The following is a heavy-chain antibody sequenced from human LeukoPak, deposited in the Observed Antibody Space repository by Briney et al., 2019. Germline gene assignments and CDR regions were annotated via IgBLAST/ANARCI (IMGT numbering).Heavy chain of an antibody. CDR2: ILYDGSTK. CDR1: GFTFSSYG. Sequence: PGGSLRLSCAASGFTFSSYGIHWVRQAPGKGLEGVAFILYDGSTKFYADSVKGRFTISKDNSKNTVYLQMNSLRAEDTAVYYCLKHLKSCPSRNSYYAWDQGTMVSVSS. J-gene: IGHJ3*01. D-gene: IGHD3-22*01. V-gene: IGHV3-30*02. CDR3: LKHLKSCPSRNSYYA.